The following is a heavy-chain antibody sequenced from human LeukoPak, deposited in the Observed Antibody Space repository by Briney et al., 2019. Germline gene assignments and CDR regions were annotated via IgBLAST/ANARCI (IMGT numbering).Heavy chain of an antibody. V-gene: IGHV1-69*01. D-gene: IGHD6-19*01. CDR1: GGTFSSYA. Sequence: SVKVSCKASGGTFSSYAISWVRQAPGQGLEWMGGIIPIFGTANYAQKFQGRVTITADESTSTAYMELSSLRSEDTAVYYRARAFLRPYSSGWSLFDYWGQGTLVTVSS. J-gene: IGHJ4*02. CDR2: IIPIFGTA. CDR3: ARAFLRPYSSGWSLFDY.